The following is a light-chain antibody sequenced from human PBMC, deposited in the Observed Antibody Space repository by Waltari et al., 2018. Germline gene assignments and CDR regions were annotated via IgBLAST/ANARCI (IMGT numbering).Light chain of an antibody. J-gene: IGLJ2*01. Sequence: QSALTQPASVSGSPGQSITISCTGPSSDAGSYNLVSWYQQHPGKAPNLIIYEVSKRPSGVSNRFSGSKSGNTASLTISGLQAEDEADYYCCLYAGSRTLVFGGGTKLTVL. CDR1: SSDAGSYNL. CDR3: CLYAGSRTLV. CDR2: EVS. V-gene: IGLV2-23*02.